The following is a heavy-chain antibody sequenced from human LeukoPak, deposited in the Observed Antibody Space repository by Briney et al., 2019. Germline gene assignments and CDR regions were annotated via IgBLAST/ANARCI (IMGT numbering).Heavy chain of an antibody. CDR2: INPNSGGT. J-gene: IGHJ4*02. CDR1: GYTFTGYY. CDR3: ATQSGSYYLDHDY. D-gene: IGHD1-26*01. Sequence: GASVKVSCKASGYTFTGYYMHWVRQAPGQGLEWMGWINPNSGGTNYAQKFQGRVTMTRDTSISTAYMELSRLRSDDTAVYYCATQSGSYYLDHDYWGQGTLVTVSS. V-gene: IGHV1-2*02.